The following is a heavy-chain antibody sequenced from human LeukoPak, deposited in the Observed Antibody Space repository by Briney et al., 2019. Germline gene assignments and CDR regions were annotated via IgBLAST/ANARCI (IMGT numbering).Heavy chain of an antibody. CDR1: GGSISSYY. Sequence: PSETLSLTCTVSGGSISSYYWSWIRQPPRKGLEWIGYIYYSGSTNYNPSLKSRVTISVDTSKNQFSLKLSSVTAADTAVYYCARDRSSWSFIDYWGQGTLVTVSS. J-gene: IGHJ4*02. CDR2: IYYSGST. V-gene: IGHV4-59*01. D-gene: IGHD6-13*01. CDR3: ARDRSSWSFIDY.